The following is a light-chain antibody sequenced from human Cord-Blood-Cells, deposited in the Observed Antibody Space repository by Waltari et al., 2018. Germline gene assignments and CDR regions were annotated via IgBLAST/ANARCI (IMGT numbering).Light chain of an antibody. CDR1: SSDVGGYNY. V-gene: IGLV2-14*01. J-gene: IGLJ2*01. CDR3: SSYTSSSLVV. CDR2: DVS. Sequence: QSALTQPASVSGSPGQSIPISCTGPSSDVGGYNYSSWYQQHPGKAPKLMIYDVSNRPSGVSNRFSGSKSGNTASLTISGLQAEDEADYYCSSYTSSSLVVFGGGTKLTVL.